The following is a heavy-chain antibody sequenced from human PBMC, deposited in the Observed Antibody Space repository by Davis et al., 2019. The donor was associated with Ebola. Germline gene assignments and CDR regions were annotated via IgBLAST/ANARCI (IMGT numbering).Heavy chain of an antibody. CDR1: GFTFSSYG. J-gene: IGHJ4*02. CDR3: ASGKYCNGGSCSEFDY. Sequence: GGSLRLSCAASGFTFSSYGMHWVRQAPGKGLEWVAFIRYDGSIEYYTDSVKGRFTISRDNSKSTLYLQMNSLRAEDTAVYYCASGKYCNGGSCSEFDYWGQGTLVTVSS. D-gene: IGHD2-15*01. V-gene: IGHV3-30*02. CDR2: IRYDGSIE.